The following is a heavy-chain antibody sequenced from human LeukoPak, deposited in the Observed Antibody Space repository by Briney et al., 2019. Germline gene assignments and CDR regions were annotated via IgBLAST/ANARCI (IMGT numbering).Heavy chain of an antibody. V-gene: IGHV4-61*02. D-gene: IGHD6-13*01. J-gene: IGHJ6*03. CDR3: ARHGDSSSSAYYYYYYMDV. CDR1: GGSISSGSYY. CDR2: IYTSGST. Sequence: PSETLSLTFTVSGGSISSGSYYWSWIRQPAGKGLEWIGRIYTSGSTNYNPSLKSRVTISVDTSKNQFSLKLSSVTAADTAVYYCARHGDSSSSAYYYYYYMDVWGKGTTVTVSS.